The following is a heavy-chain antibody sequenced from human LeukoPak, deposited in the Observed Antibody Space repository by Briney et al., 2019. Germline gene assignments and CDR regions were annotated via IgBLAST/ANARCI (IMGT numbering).Heavy chain of an antibody. CDR2: IIPIFGTA. CDR3: ARGDVDLPPQLCSFDY. D-gene: IGHD5-18*01. CDR1: GGTFSSYD. V-gene: IGHV1-69*05. J-gene: IGHJ4*02. Sequence: SVKVSCKASGGTFSSYDISWVRQAPGQGLEWMGGIIPIFGTANYAQKFQGRVTITTDESTSTAYMELSSLRSEDTAVYYCARGDVDLPPQLCSFDYWGQGTLVTVSS.